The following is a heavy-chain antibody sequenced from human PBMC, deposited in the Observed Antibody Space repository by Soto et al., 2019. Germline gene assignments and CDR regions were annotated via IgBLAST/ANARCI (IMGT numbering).Heavy chain of an antibody. J-gene: IGHJ6*02. V-gene: IGHV1-69*01. CDR3: AGDVDTAMPVYYYYYGMDV. Sequence: QVQLVQSGAEVKKPGSSVKVSCKASGGTFSSYAISWVRQAPGQGLEWMGGIIPIFGTANYAQKFQGRVTITADESTSTAYVELSSLRSEDTAVYYCAGDVDTAMPVYYYYYGMDVWGQGTTVTVSS. CDR1: GGTFSSYA. CDR2: IIPIFGTA. D-gene: IGHD5-18*01.